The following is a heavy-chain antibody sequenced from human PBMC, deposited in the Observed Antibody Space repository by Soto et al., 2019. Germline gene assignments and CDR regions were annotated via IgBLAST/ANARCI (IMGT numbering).Heavy chain of an antibody. CDR2: IIPIFGTA. D-gene: IGHD3-16*02. Sequence: SVKVSCKASGGTFSSYAISWVRQAPGQGLEWMGGIIPIFGTANYAQKFQGRVTITADESTSTAYMELSSLRSEDTAVYYCASGYDYVWGSYRYNGMDVWGQGTTVTVS. V-gene: IGHV1-69*13. CDR1: GGTFSSYA. CDR3: ASGYDYVWGSYRYNGMDV. J-gene: IGHJ6*02.